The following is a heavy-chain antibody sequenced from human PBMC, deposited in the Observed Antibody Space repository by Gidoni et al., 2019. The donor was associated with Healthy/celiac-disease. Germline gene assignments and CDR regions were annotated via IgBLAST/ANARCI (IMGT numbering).Heavy chain of an antibody. CDR2: ISYDGSNK. D-gene: IGHD2-2*01. Sequence: QVQLVESGGGVVQPGRSLRLSCAASGFTFSSYAMPWVRQAPGKGLEWVAVISYDGSNKYYADSVKGRFTISRDNSKNTLYLQMNSLRAEDTAVYYCARDLGYCSSTSCYYYYYMDVWGKGTTVTVSS. CDR3: ARDLGYCSSTSCYYYYYMDV. J-gene: IGHJ6*03. CDR1: GFTFSSYA. V-gene: IGHV3-30-3*01.